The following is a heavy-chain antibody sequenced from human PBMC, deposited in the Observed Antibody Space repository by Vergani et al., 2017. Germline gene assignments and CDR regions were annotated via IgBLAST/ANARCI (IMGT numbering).Heavy chain of an antibody. D-gene: IGHD1-26*01. Sequence: VSCKASGGTFSSYAISWVRQAPGQGLEWMGGIIPIFGTANYAQKFQGRVTITADESTSTAYMELSSLRSEDTAVYYCAGGELLSFYYYYMDVWGKGTTVTVSS. J-gene: IGHJ6*03. CDR1: GGTFSSYA. CDR3: AGGELLSFYYYYMDV. CDR2: IIPIFGTA. V-gene: IGHV1-69*01.